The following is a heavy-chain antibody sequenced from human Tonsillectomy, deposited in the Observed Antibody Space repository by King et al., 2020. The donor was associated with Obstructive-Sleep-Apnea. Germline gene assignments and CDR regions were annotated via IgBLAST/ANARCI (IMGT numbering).Heavy chain of an antibody. D-gene: IGHD4-17*01. CDR2: IYYNGST. CDR3: ARHSPTGHFDY. V-gene: IGHV4-59*08. CDR1: GGSISDYF. Sequence: VQLQESGPGLVKPSETLSLTCTVSGGSISDYFWGWIRQPPGRGLEWIGYIYYNGSTNYNPSLKSRVTISVDTSKNRFSLNLSSMTAADTAVYYCARHSPTGHFDYWGQGTLVTVSS. J-gene: IGHJ4*02.